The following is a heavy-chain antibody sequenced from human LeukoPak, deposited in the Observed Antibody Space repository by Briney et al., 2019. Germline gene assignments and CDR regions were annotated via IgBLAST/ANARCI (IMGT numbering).Heavy chain of an antibody. CDR3: ARKGLGDY. CDR1: GFTFSSYA. D-gene: IGHD3-10*01. CDR2: IYSGGST. J-gene: IGHJ4*02. Sequence: GGSLRLSCAASGFTFSSYAMSWVRQAPGKGLEWVSVIYSGGSTYYADSVKGRFTISRDNAKNSLYLQMNSLRAEDTAVYYCARKGLGDYWGQGTLVTVSS. V-gene: IGHV3-66*01.